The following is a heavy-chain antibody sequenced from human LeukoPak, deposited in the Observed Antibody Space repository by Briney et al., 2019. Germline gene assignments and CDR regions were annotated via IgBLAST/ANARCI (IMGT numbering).Heavy chain of an antibody. CDR3: ARDKDSSSWYAAEYFQH. CDR2: IIPILGIA. CDR1: GYTFTSYG. V-gene: IGHV1-69*04. J-gene: IGHJ1*01. D-gene: IGHD6-13*01. Sequence: SVKVSCKASGYTFTSYGISWVRQAPGQGLEWMGRIIPILGIANYAQKFQGRVTITADKSTSTAYMELSSLRSEDTAVYYCARDKDSSSWYAAEYFQHWGQGTLVTVSS.